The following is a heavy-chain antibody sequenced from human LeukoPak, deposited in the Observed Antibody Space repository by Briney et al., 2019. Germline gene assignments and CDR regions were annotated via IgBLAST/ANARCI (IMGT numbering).Heavy chain of an antibody. D-gene: IGHD6-13*01. CDR2: MKYDGSEK. V-gene: IGHV3-7*01. CDR3: ARDIEAAGLFLDY. Sequence: GGSLRLSCAASGFTLSSYWMAWVRQAPGKGLEWVANMKYDGSEKYYVDSVKGRFTISRDNAKNSLYLQMNSLRAEDTGVYYCARDIEAAGLFLDYWGQGTLVTVSS. CDR1: GFTLSSYW. J-gene: IGHJ4*02.